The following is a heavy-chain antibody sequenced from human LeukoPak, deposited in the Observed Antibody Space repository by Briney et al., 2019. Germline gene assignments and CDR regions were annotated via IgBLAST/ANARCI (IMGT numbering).Heavy chain of an antibody. J-gene: IGHJ4*02. V-gene: IGHV3-21*01. CDR1: GYTFSSFS. CDR3: VRLRRNSDTSGYYYYCDF. Sequence: GGSLRLSCAASGYTFSSFSINWVRQAPGKGLEWVSSISVRSNYIYYADSVRGRFTISRDDARDSLYLQMNSLRAEDTAVYYCVRLRRNSDTSGYYYYCDFWGQGTLVTVSS. CDR2: ISVRSNYI. D-gene: IGHD3-22*01.